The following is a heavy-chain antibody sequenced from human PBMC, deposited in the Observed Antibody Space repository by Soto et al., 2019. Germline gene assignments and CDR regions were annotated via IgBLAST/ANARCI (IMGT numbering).Heavy chain of an antibody. CDR1: GGSISSGDYY. CDR2: IYYSGST. CDR3: ATLRLWAERPFDP. V-gene: IGHV4-30-4*01. J-gene: IGHJ5*02. Sequence: QVQLQESGPGLVKPSQTLSLTCTVSGGSISSGDYYWSWIRQPPGKGLEWIGYIYYSGSTYYTPSLKSRVTISVDTSKNQFSLKLSSVTAADTAVYYCATLRLWAERPFDPWGQGTLVTVSS. D-gene: IGHD5-18*01.